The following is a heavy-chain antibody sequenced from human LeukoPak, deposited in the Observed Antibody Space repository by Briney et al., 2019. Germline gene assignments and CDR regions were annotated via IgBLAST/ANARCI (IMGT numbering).Heavy chain of an antibody. CDR1: GGSISSYY. V-gene: IGHV4-59*01. CDR2: IYYSGST. CDR3: ARTVGEYYYDSSGYGTFDP. J-gene: IGHJ5*02. Sequence: SETLSLTRTVSGGSISSYYWSWIRQPPGKGLEWIGYIYYSGSTNYNPSLKSRVTISVDTSKNQFSLKLSSVTAADTAVYYCARTVGEYYYDSSGYGTFDPWGQGTLVTVSS. D-gene: IGHD3-22*01.